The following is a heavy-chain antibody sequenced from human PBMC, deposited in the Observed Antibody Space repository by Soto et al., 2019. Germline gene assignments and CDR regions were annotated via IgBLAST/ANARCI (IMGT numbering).Heavy chain of an antibody. D-gene: IGHD6-13*01. J-gene: IGHJ4*02. Sequence: PSETLSLTCAVSGGSISSSNWWSWVRQPPGKGLEWIGEIYHSGSTNYNPSLKSRVTISVDKSKNQFSLKLSSVTAADTAVYYCARDGKPYSSSPDYWGQGTLVTVSS. V-gene: IGHV4-4*02. CDR2: IYHSGST. CDR3: ARDGKPYSSSPDY. CDR1: GGSISSSNW.